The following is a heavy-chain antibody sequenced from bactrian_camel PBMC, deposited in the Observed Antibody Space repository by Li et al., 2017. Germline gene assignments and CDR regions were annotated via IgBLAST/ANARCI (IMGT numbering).Heavy chain of an antibody. CDR3: AGEQYGGCRASAAFGVWGQGYGRGSCDY. CDR1: GDIDPDYC. CDR2: MDSLGRT. D-gene: IGHD6*01. Sequence: VQLVESGGGSVEAGGSLRLTCVVSGDIDPDYCMGWFRQPPGKDREGVAVMDSLGRTKYADSVNGRFTISKGSRKTILYLEMHDLKPEDTAVYYCAGEQYGGCRASAAFGVWGQGYGRGSCDYWGQGTQVTVS. J-gene: IGHJ4*01. V-gene: IGHV3S53*01.